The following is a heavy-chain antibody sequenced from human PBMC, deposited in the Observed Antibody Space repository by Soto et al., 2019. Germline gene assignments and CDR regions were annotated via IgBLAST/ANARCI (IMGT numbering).Heavy chain of an antibody. V-gene: IGHV1-8*01. CDR1: GYTFTSYD. CDR3: ARERARYGMYV. J-gene: IGHJ6*02. CDR2: MNPNSGNT. Sequence: ASVKVACKASGYTFTSYDINWVRQATGQGLEWMGWMNPNSGNTGYAQNFQGRVTMTRNTSISTAYMELSSLRSEDTAVYYCARERARYGMYVWGQGTTVTVSS.